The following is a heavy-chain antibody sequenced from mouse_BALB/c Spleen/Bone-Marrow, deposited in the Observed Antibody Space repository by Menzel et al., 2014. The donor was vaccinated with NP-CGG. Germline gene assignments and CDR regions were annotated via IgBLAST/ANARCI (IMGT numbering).Heavy chain of an antibody. V-gene: IGHV14-3*02. CDR3: ARYLIFYDYDEAMDY. J-gene: IGHJ4*01. CDR1: GFNIKDTN. Sequence: VQLQQSGAELVKPGASVKLSCTASGFNIKDTNMHWVKQRPEQGLEWIGRIDPANGDTKYDPKFQGKATITADTSSNTAYLQLSSLTTEDTAVYYCARYLIFYDYDEAMDYWGQGTSVTVSS. D-gene: IGHD2-4*01. CDR2: IDPANGDT.